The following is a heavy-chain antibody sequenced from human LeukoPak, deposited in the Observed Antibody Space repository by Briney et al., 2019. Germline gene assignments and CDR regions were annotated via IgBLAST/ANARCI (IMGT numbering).Heavy chain of an antibody. CDR2: IKQDGGET. CDR3: ARGRGSGNYRAAYFDY. Sequence: GGSLRLSCADSGFTFSDYWMNWVRQAPGKELEWVANIKQDGGETYYADSVKGRFTISRDNAKNSVFLQMNSLRADDTAVYYCARGRGSGNYRAAYFDYWGQGTLVTVSS. D-gene: IGHD1-26*01. V-gene: IGHV3-7*03. J-gene: IGHJ4*02. CDR1: GFTFSDYW.